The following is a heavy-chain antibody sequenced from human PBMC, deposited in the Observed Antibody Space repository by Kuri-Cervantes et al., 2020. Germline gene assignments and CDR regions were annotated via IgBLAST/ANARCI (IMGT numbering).Heavy chain of an antibody. CDR2: IYYSGST. CDR3: ARAFYCSSTSCDRPTYYYYYYMDV. Sequence: SETLSLTCTASGGSISSYYLSWIRQPPGKGLEWIGYIYYSGSTNYNPSLKSRVTISVDTSKNQFSLKLSSVTAADTAVYYCARAFYCSSTSCDRPTYYYYYYMDVWGKGTTVTVSS. CDR1: GGSISSYY. V-gene: IGHV4-59*12. J-gene: IGHJ6*03. D-gene: IGHD2-2*01.